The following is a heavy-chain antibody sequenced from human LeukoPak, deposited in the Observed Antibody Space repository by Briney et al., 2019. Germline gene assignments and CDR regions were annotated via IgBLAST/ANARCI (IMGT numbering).Heavy chain of an antibody. CDR1: GFTFTNYA. CDR3: AKVMTRTMVRGVPPSDY. CDR2: IIGVGDST. D-gene: IGHD3-10*01. Sequence: GGSLRLSCAASGFTFTNYAMSWVRQAPGKGPEWVSSIIGVGDSTYYADSVKGRFTISRDNSKNTLYLQMNSLRAEDTAVYYCAKVMTRTMVRGVPPSDYWGQGTLVTVSS. J-gene: IGHJ4*02. V-gene: IGHV3-23*01.